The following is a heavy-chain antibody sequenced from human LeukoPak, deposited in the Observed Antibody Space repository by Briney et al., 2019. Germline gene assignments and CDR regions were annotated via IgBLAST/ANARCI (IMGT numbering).Heavy chain of an antibody. D-gene: IGHD4-17*01. CDR3: TRGVYVPGTPVPTSD. CDR1: GFTFSSYG. V-gene: IGHV3-30*03. CDR2: ISYDGSNK. J-gene: IGHJ4*02. Sequence: TGGSLRLSCAASGFTFSSYGMHWVRQAPGKGLEWVAVISYDGSNKYYADSVKGRFTISRDNSKNTLYLQMNSLRTEDTAVYYCTRGVYVPGTPVPTSDWGQGTLVTVSS.